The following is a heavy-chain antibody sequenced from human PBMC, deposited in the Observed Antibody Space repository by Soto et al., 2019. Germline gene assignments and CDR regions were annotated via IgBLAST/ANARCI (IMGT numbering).Heavy chain of an antibody. J-gene: IGHJ4*02. CDR3: VKDGPNWGKDFDS. Sequence: QVQLVESGGGVVQPGRSLRLSCAASGFTFSTFGMHWVRQAPGKWLEWVAVTWHDESNKYYADSVRGRFTISRDNSKNTLYLKMDSLSSEDTAVYYCVKDGPNWGKDFDSGGQGTLVTVSS. V-gene: IGHV3-33*06. CDR2: TWHDESNK. D-gene: IGHD3-16*01. CDR1: GFTFSTFG.